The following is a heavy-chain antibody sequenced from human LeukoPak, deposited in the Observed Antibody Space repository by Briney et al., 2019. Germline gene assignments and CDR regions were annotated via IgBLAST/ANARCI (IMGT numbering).Heavy chain of an antibody. V-gene: IGHV6-1*01. Sequence: SQTLSLTCAISGESVSSNTASWTWIRQSPSRGLEWLGKTYYRSQWFTHYAVSVKSRIIINPDTSKNQVSLQLNSVTPEDTAVYYCVRVEYSSSYYFDSRGPGTLVTVSS. D-gene: IGHD6-6*01. J-gene: IGHJ4*02. CDR1: GESVSSNTAS. CDR2: TYYRSQWFT. CDR3: VRVEYSSSYYFDS.